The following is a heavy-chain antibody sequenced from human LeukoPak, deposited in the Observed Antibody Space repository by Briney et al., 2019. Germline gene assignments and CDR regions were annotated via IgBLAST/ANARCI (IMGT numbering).Heavy chain of an antibody. D-gene: IGHD3-22*01. V-gene: IGHV1-69*13. CDR2: IIPIFGTA. J-gene: IGHJ3*02. CDR1: GGTFSSYA. CDR3: ASDMYYYDSSGYYSVPSDI. Sequence: SVKVSCKASGGTFSSYAISWVRQAPGQGLEWMGGIIPIFGTANYAQKFQGRVTITADESTSQAYMELSSLRSEDTAVYYCASDMYYYDSSGYYSVPSDIWGQGTMVTVSS.